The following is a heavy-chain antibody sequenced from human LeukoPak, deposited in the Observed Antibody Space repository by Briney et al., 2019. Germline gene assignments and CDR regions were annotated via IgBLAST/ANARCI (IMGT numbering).Heavy chain of an antibody. CDR1: GGSISRSSYY. CDR2: IYYSGST. J-gene: IGHJ6*03. D-gene: IGHD3-16*01. V-gene: IGHV4-39*01. CDR3: ASPRFGTYYYFYMDV. Sequence: SETLSLTCTVSGGSISRSSYYWGWIRQPPGKGLEWIGSIYYSGSTYYNPSLKSRVTISVDTSKNQFSLKLSSVTAADTAMYYCASPRFGTYYYFYMDVWGKGTTVTVSS.